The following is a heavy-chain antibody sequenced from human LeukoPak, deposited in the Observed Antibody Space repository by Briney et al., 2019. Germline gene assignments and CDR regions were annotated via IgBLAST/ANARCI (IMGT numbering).Heavy chain of an antibody. V-gene: IGHV3-30*02. CDR3: AKDYNWGIDY. D-gene: IGHD7-27*01. CDR2: IRYDGSNK. CDR1: GFTFSSYW. J-gene: IGHJ4*02. Sequence: GGSLRLSCAASGFTFSSYWMHWVRQAPGKGLEWVAFIRYDGSNKYYADSVKGRFTISRDNSKNTLYLQMNSLRAEDTATYYCAKDYNWGIDYWGQGTLVTVSS.